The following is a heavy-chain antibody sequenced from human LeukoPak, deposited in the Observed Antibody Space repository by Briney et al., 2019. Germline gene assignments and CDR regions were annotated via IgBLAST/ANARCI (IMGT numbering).Heavy chain of an antibody. D-gene: IGHD3-9*01. J-gene: IGHJ4*02. Sequence: GGSLRLSCAASGFTFSSYSMNWVRQAPGKGLEWVSSISSSSSYIYYADSVKGRFTISRDNAKNSLYLQMNSLRAEDTAVYYCARRGYFDRLLDAEANKPFDYWGQGTLVTVSS. CDR1: GFTFSSYS. V-gene: IGHV3-21*01. CDR3: ARRGYFDRLLDAEANKPFDY. CDR2: ISSSSSYI.